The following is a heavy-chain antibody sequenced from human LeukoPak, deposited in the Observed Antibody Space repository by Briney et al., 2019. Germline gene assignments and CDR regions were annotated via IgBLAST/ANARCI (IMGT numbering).Heavy chain of an antibody. CDR3: AKDLSSGWYEFDY. V-gene: IGHV3-23*01. CDR2: ISGSGGST. J-gene: IGHJ4*02. Sequence: PGGSLRLSCAASGFTFSSYAMSWVRQAPGKGLEWVSAISGSGGSTYCADSVKGRFTISRDNSKNTLYLQMNSLRAEDTAVYYCAKDLSSGWYEFDYWGQGTLVTVSS. D-gene: IGHD6-19*01. CDR1: GFTFSSYA.